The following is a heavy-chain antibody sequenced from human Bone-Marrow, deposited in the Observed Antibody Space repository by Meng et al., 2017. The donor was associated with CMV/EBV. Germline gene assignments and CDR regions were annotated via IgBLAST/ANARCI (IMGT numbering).Heavy chain of an antibody. V-gene: IGHV3-21*01. CDR3: AREEWERGGGGFDP. CDR1: GFTFSSYS. J-gene: IGHJ5*02. Sequence: GGSLRLSCAASGFTFSSYSMNWVRQAPGKGLEWVSSISSSSSYIYYADSVKGRFTISRDNAKNTLYLKMNSLRAEDTAVYYCAREEWERGGGGFDPWGQGTLVTVSS. D-gene: IGHD1-26*01. CDR2: ISSSSSYI.